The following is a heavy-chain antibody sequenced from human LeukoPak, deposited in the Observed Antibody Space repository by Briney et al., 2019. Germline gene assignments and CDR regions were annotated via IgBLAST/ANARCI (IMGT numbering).Heavy chain of an antibody. CDR2: ISSGTSTI. Sequence: PGGSLRLSCAASGXTFSSYSMNWVRQAPGKGLEWVSYISSGTSTIYYGDSVKGRFTISRDNAKNSLNLQMNSLRDEDTAVYFCARCGSGSAVVDYWGQGTRVTVSS. CDR1: GXTFSSYS. CDR3: ARCGSGSAVVDY. D-gene: IGHD3-10*01. J-gene: IGHJ4*02. V-gene: IGHV3-48*02.